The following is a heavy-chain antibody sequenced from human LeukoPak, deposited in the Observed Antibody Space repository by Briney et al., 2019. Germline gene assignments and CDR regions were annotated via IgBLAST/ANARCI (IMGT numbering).Heavy chain of an antibody. CDR3: TRGVEAAGWRWFDP. CDR2: INPKRGGT. D-gene: IGHD6-13*01. J-gene: IGHJ5*02. CDR1: GYTFTHYY. Sequence: ASVKVSCKGSGYTFTHYYMHWVRQAPGQGVEWRGWINPKRGGTKYVQQFQGRVTMTRHTSVSTAYMELSNLVSDCTAVYYCTRGVEAAGWRWFDPWGQGTLVTVSS. V-gene: IGHV1-2*02.